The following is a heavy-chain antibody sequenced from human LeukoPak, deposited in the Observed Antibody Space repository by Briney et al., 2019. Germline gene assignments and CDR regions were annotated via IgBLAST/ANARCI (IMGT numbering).Heavy chain of an antibody. V-gene: IGHV1-18*01. CDR3: AVITMTDYYYGMDV. D-gene: IGHD3-22*01. J-gene: IGHJ6*02. CDR1: GGTFSSYA. CDR2: ISAYNGNT. Sequence: ASVKVSCKASGGTFSSYAISWVRQAPGQGLEWMGWISAYNGNTNYAQKLQGRVTMTTDTSTSTAYMELRSLRSDDTAVYYCAVITMTDYYYGMDVWGQGTTVTVSS.